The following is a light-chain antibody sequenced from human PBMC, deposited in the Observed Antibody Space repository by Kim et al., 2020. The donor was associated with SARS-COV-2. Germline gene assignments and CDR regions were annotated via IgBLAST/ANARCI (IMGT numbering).Light chain of an antibody. CDR1: SSNIERNY. Sequence: QSVLTQPPSASGTPGQRVTMSCSGSSSNIERNYVYWYQQVPGTAPKVLIYRSNQRPSGVPDRFSGSKSGTSASLAISGLRSEHEADYYCAAWDDSLSGRVFGGGTQLTVL. CDR2: RSN. CDR3: AAWDDSLSGRV. V-gene: IGLV1-47*01. J-gene: IGLJ3*02.